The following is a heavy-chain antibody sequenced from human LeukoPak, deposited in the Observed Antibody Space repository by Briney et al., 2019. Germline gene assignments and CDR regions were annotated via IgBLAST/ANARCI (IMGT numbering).Heavy chain of an antibody. V-gene: IGHV3-23*01. CDR2: ISGSGGST. J-gene: IGHJ4*02. CDR3: AKDVGYYDSSGFGQSYYFDY. D-gene: IGHD3-22*01. Sequence: PGGSLRLSCAASGFTFSSYAMSWVRQAPGKGLEWVSAISGSGGSTYYADSVKGRFTISRDNSKNTLYLQMNSLRAEDTAVYYCAKDVGYYDSSGFGQSYYFDYWSQGTLVTVSS. CDR1: GFTFSSYA.